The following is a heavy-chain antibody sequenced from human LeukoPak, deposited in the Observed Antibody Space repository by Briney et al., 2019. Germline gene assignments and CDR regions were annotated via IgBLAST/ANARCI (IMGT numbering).Heavy chain of an antibody. V-gene: IGHV4-39*01. D-gene: IGHD6-13*01. CDR1: AGSISSAACY. CDR3: ARRHIAAGNNWFDP. J-gene: IGHJ5*02. CDR2: IYYTATT. Sequence: ASQSLSLTFTVSAGSISSAACYWGWVRQPPGKGLDWICSIYYTATTYYSPSLQTRATLSFYTSKNQFSLKLTSVNAADRDVYFCARRHIAAGNNWFDPWGKGTPVTVSS.